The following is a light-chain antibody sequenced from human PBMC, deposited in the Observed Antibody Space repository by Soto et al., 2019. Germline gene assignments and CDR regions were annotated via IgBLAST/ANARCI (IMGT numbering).Light chain of an antibody. CDR1: QSLSSY. J-gene: IGKJ4*01. CDR2: DAS. V-gene: IGKV3-11*01. CDR3: QQRAGWPPT. Sequence: EIVLTQSPATVSLSPGERATLSCWASQSLSSYLAWYQQKPGQAPRLLIYDASNRANGIPARFTGSGSGTDFTLTISSLEPKDFAVYFCQQRAGWPPTFGGGTKVDIK.